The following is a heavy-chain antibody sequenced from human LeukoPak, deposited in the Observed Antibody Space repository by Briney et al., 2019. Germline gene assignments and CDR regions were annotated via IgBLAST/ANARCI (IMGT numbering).Heavy chain of an antibody. J-gene: IGHJ4*02. V-gene: IGHV3-7*01. CDR2: IKQDGSEK. D-gene: IGHD6-19*01. Sequence: PGGSLRLSCAASGFTFSSYWMSWVRQAPGKGLEWVANIKQDGSEKYYVDSVKGRFTISRDNAKNSLYLQMNSLRAEDTAVYYCARVGIGVAGNFDYWGQGTLVTVSS. CDR3: ARVGIGVAGNFDY. CDR1: GFTFSSYW.